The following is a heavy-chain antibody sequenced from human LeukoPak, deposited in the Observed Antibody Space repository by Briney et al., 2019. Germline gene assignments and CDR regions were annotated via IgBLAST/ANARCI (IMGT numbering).Heavy chain of an antibody. CDR1: VGSISTYF. D-gene: IGHD2-15*01. J-gene: IGHJ5*02. Sequence: PSETLSLTCTVSVGSISTYFWSWMRQPPGKGLEWIAYIYSSGSTTYNPSLRSRVTISVDTSKNQFSLKLNSVTVADTAVYYCARGGYLKTDWFDPRGQGTLVAVSS. CDR3: ARGGYLKTDWFDP. CDR2: IYSSGST. V-gene: IGHV4-59*01.